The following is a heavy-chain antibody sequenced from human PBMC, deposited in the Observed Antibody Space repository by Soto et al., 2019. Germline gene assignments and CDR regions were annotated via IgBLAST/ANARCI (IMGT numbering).Heavy chain of an antibody. V-gene: IGHV3-15*01. CDR3: TTDPGDYEDF. D-gene: IGHD4-17*01. CDR1: GFTFINAW. Sequence: VQLVESGGGFVKPGGSLRLSCEGSGFTFINAWMSWVRQAPGKGLEWVGRIKSRTDGGAADYAAPVRVRFSISRDDSKNTLYLQMNSLKIEDSALYYCTTDPGDYEDFWGQGTLVTVSS. J-gene: IGHJ4*02. CDR2: IKSRTDGGAA.